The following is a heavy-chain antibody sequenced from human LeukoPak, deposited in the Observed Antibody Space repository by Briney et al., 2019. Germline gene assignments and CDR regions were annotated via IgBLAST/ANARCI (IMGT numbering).Heavy chain of an antibody. J-gene: IGHJ4*02. CDR2: IYYSGST. Sequence: SETLSLTCTVSGGSISSSSYYWSWIRQPPGKGLEWIGYIYYSGSTNYNPSLKSRVTISVDTSKNQFSLKLSSVTAADTAVYYWARGRAAAGGGFYYFDYWGQGTLVTVSS. D-gene: IGHD6-13*01. CDR1: GGSISSSSYY. CDR3: ARGRAAAGGGFYYFDY. V-gene: IGHV4-61*01.